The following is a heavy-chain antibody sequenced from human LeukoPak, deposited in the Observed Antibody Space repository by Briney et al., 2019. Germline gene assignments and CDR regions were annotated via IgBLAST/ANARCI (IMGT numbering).Heavy chain of an antibody. CDR2: IIPIFGST. CDR1: GDIFNSYS. CDR3: ARVGRSRGSLPNSYYYMDV. J-gene: IGHJ6*03. V-gene: IGHV1-69*05. D-gene: IGHD1-26*01. Sequence: SVKVSCNASGDIFNSYSVSWVRQAPGQGLEWMGGIIPIFGSTNYAQKFQGRVTITTNQSTRTAYMELNSLSSDDTAVYYCARVGRSRGSLPNSYYYMDVWGKGTTVTVSS.